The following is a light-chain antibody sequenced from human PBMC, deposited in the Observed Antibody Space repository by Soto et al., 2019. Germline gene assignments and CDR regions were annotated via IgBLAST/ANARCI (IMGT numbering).Light chain of an antibody. CDR3: LQYPNLWA. J-gene: IGKJ1*01. CDR2: RAS. CDR1: HNIYYY. V-gene: IGKV3-15*01. Sequence: ILMTQSPATVSVSPGLRAPRCCRASHNIYYYADWHQHRPGHAPRLLIYRASSGAPGVPARFSGSGSGEEFTLTISSLQPEDFTDYSRLQYPNLWAFGHGTKVDIK.